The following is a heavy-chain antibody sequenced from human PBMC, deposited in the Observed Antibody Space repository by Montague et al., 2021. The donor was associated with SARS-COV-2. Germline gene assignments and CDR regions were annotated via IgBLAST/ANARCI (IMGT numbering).Heavy chain of an antibody. D-gene: IGHD3-10*01. CDR2: MNPKSGGS. J-gene: IGHJ3*02. Sequence: SVKVSCKASGYTFTNYDIKWVRQPTGQGLEWMGWMNPKSGGSGYAQRFEGRVTMTRNTSITTAYLELSSLRSEDTAVYYRARGPYYYDSGIRKEAFDIWGQGTLVIVSS. CDR1: GYTFTNYD. CDR3: ARGPYYYDSGIRKEAFDI. V-gene: IGHV1-8*01.